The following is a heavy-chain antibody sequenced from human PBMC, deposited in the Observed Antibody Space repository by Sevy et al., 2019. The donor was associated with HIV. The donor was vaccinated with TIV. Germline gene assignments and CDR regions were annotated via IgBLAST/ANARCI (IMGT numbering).Heavy chain of an antibody. V-gene: IGHV1-2*02. CDR1: GYTFTGYY. D-gene: IGHD3-3*01. CDR2: INPNSGGT. J-gene: IGHJ6*02. CDR3: ARDLLEWFYGMDV. Sequence: ASVKVSCKASGYTFTGYYMHWVRQAPGQGLEWMGWINPNSGGTNYAQKFQGRVTMTRETSISTAYMELSRLRSDDTAVYYCARDLLEWFYGMDVWGQGTTVTVSS.